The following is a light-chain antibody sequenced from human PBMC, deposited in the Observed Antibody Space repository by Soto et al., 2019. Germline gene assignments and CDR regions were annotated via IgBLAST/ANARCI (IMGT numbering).Light chain of an antibody. Sequence: EIVMTQFPATLSVSPGERVTLSCGASQSISSFLAWHQQKPGQAPRLLIYGASTRATGIPARFSGSGSGTEFTLTISSLQSEDFAVYYCQQHTNWPPWTFGQGTKVEI. V-gene: IGKV3D-15*01. CDR3: QQHTNWPPWT. J-gene: IGKJ1*01. CDR1: QSISSF. CDR2: GAS.